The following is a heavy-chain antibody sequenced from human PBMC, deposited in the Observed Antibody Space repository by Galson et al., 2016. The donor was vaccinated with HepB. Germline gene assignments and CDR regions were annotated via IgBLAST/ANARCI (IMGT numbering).Heavy chain of an antibody. Sequence: VSGVSISRNKYYWGWIRQPPGRGLEWIGSIYYSGTTYYNPSLKSRVTLSIDTSKNQFSLKLSSVTAADTAVYYCARRGQWLPDYRGQGTLVTVSS. CDR2: IYYSGTT. CDR1: GVSISRNKYY. J-gene: IGHJ4*02. D-gene: IGHD6-19*01. V-gene: IGHV4-39*01. CDR3: ARRGQWLPDY.